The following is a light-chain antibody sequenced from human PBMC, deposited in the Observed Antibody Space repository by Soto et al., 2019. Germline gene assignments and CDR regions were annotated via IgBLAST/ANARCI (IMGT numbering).Light chain of an antibody. Sequence: EIVLTQSPGTLSLSPGERATLSCRASQSVSSSYLAWYQQKPGQAPRLLIYGASSRATGIPDRFSGSGSGTAVTLTISRLEHADFAVYYCQQYGSSPPYTFGQGTKLEIK. J-gene: IGKJ2*01. CDR2: GAS. CDR3: QQYGSSPPYT. CDR1: QSVSSSY. V-gene: IGKV3-20*01.